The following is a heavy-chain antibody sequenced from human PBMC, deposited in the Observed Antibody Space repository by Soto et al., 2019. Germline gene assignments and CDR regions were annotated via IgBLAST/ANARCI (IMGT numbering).Heavy chain of an antibody. J-gene: IGHJ4*02. CDR3: ARDLPPVDY. V-gene: IGHV1-18*01. CDR1: GYTFSSYF. Sequence: QVQLVQSGAEVKKPGASVKVSCKASGYTFSSYFISWVRQAPGQGLEWMGWISAYNGNTNYAQNPQGRVTMTAATYTSTAYMELRSLRSDDTAVYYCARDLPPVDYWGQGTLVTVSS. CDR2: ISAYNGNT.